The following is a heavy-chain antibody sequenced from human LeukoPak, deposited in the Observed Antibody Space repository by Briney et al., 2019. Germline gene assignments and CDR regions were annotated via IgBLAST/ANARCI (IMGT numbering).Heavy chain of an antibody. CDR1: GGSFGGYY. V-gene: IGHV4-34*01. J-gene: IGHJ5*02. D-gene: IGHD3-10*01. CDR3: ARGGPITMVRGVTCWFDP. Sequence: PSETLSLTCAVYGGSFGGYYWSWIRQPPGKGLEWIGEINHSGSTNYNPSLKSRVTISVDTSKNQFSLKLSSVTAADTAVYYCARGGPITMVRGVTCWFDPWGQGTLVTVSS. CDR2: INHSGST.